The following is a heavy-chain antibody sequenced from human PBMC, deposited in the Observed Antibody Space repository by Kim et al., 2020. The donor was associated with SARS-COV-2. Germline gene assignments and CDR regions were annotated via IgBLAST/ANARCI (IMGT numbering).Heavy chain of an antibody. J-gene: IGHJ4*02. CDR1: GGSISSSSYY. D-gene: IGHD3-3*01. Sequence: SETLSLTCTVSGGSISSSSYYWGWIRQPPGKGLEWIGSIYYSGSTYYNPSLKSRVTISVDTSKNQFSLKLSSVTAADTAVYYCARQGRVDIHYDFWSGYPPPLWDWGQGTLVTVSS. CDR3: ARQGRVDIHYDFWSGYPPPLWD. CDR2: IYYSGST. V-gene: IGHV4-39*01.